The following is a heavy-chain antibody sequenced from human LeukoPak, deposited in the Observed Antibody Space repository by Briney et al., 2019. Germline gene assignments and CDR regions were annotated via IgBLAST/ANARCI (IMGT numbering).Heavy chain of an antibody. CDR2: IYYSGST. Sequence: PSETLSLTCTVSGGSISSYYWSWIRQPPGKGLEWIGYIYYSGSTNYNPSLKSRVTISVDTSKNQFSLKLSSVTAADTAVYYCARDRSSPVIAYCGGDCYSSWFDPWGQGTLVTVSS. CDR1: GGSISSYY. J-gene: IGHJ5*02. V-gene: IGHV4-59*01. CDR3: ARDRSSPVIAYCGGDCYSSWFDP. D-gene: IGHD2-21*02.